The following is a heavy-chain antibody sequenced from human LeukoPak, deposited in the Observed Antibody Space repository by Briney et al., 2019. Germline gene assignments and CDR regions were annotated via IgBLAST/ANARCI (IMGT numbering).Heavy chain of an antibody. Sequence: SETLSLTCTVSGGSISSSSYYWGWIRQPPGTGLEWIGSIYYSGSTYYNPSLKSRVTISVDTSKNQFSLKLSSVTAADTAVYYCARGPTSYGVTGFDPWGQGTLVTVSS. V-gene: IGHV4-39*07. CDR2: IYYSGST. J-gene: IGHJ5*02. CDR3: ARGPTSYGVTGFDP. CDR1: GGSISSSSYY. D-gene: IGHD4-17*01.